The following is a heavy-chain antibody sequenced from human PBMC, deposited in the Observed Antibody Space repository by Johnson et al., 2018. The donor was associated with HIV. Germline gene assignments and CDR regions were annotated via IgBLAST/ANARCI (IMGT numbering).Heavy chain of an antibody. CDR2: ISYDGSNK. CDR3: ASSAPGLLPNDAFDI. V-gene: IGHV3-30*03. J-gene: IGHJ3*02. CDR1: GFTFSSYG. Sequence: QVQLVESGGGVVQPGRSLRLSCAASGFTFSSYGMHWVRQAPGKGLEWVAVISYDGSNKYYVDSVKGRFTISRDNSKNTLYLQMNSLRAEDTAVYYCASSAPGLLPNDAFDIWGQGTMVTVSS. D-gene: IGHD2-15*01.